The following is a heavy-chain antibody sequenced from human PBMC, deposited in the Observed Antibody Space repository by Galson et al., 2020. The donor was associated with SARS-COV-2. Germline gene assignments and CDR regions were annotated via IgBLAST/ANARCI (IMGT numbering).Heavy chain of an antibody. D-gene: IGHD1-26*01. CDR1: GGSISSGSYY. CDR3: ARESRWELYVAH. V-gene: IGHV4-61*02. J-gene: IGHJ4*02. CDR2: IYTSGST. Sequence: SETLSLTCTVSGGSISSGSYYWSWIRQPAGKGLEWIGRIYTSGSTNYNPSLKSRVTISVDTSKNQFSLKLSSVTAADTAVYYCARESRWELYVAHWGQGTLVTVSA.